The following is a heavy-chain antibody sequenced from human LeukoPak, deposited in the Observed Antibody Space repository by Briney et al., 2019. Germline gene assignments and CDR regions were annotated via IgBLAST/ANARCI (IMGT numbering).Heavy chain of an antibody. J-gene: IGHJ4*02. CDR2: ISGSVTT. D-gene: IGHD5-12*01. V-gene: IGHV3-23*01. CDR3: AKDGGYSGYGHFDY. Sequence: GGSLRLSCAASGFPFTSYAMTWVRQAPGKGLEWVSAISGSVTTYFADSVKGRFTISRDNSKNSLYLQMNSLRAEDTALYYCAKDGGYSGYGHFDYWGQGTLVTVSS. CDR1: GFPFTSYA.